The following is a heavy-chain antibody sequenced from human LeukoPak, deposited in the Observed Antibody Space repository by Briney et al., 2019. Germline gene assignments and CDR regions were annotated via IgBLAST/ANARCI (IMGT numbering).Heavy chain of an antibody. Sequence: GASVKVSCKASGYTFTSYAMHWVRQAPGQRLERMGWINAGNGNTKYSQKFQGRVTITRDTSASTAYMELSSLRSEDTAVYYCAREFWGSYYTGFDYWGQGTLVTVSS. V-gene: IGHV1-3*01. CDR1: GYTFTSYA. J-gene: IGHJ4*02. CDR2: INAGNGNT. CDR3: AREFWGSYYTGFDY. D-gene: IGHD1-26*01.